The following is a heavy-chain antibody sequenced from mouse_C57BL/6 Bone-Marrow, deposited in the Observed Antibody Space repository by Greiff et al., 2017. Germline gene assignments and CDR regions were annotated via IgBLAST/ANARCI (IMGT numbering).Heavy chain of an antibody. Sequence: VQLQQPGTELVKPGASVKLSCKASGYTFTSYWMHWVKQRPGQGLEWIGNINPSNGGTNYNEKFKSKATLIVDKSSSTAYMQLSSLTSEDSAVYYSARRGPRGSSYEGFAYWGQGTLVTVSA. CDR2: INPSNGGT. CDR3: ARRGPRGSSYEGFAY. D-gene: IGHD1-1*01. J-gene: IGHJ3*01. CDR1: GYTFTSYW. V-gene: IGHV1-53*01.